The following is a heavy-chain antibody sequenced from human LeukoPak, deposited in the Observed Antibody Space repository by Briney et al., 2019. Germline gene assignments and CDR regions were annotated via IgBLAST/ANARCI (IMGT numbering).Heavy chain of an antibody. D-gene: IGHD3-3*01. V-gene: IGHV3-7*01. CDR1: GFTFSSYW. CDR3: ARSVTSYYDFWSGHRNWFDP. CDR2: IKQDGSEK. J-gene: IGHJ5*02. Sequence: GGSLRLSCAASGFTFSSYWTSWVRQAPGKGLEWVANIKQDGSEKYYVDSVKGRFTISRDNAKNSLYLQMNSLRAEDTAVYYCARSVTSYYDFWSGHRNWFDPWGQGTLVTVSS.